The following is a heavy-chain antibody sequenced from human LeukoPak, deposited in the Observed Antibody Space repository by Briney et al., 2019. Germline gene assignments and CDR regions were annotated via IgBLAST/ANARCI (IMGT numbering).Heavy chain of an antibody. J-gene: IGHJ4*02. CDR1: GGTSSSYA. Sequence: SVKVSCKASGGTSSSYAISWVRQAPGQGLEWMGGIITIFGTANYAQKFQGRVTITTDESTSTAYMELSSLRSEDTAVYYCARTYYDSSGYYYYFDYWGQGTLVTVSS. CDR3: ARTYYDSSGYYYYFDY. V-gene: IGHV1-69*05. CDR2: IITIFGTA. D-gene: IGHD3-22*01.